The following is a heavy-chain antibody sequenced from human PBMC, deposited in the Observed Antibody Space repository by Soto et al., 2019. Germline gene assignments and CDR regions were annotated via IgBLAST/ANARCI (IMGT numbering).Heavy chain of an antibody. CDR1: GFPFGENA. V-gene: IGHV3-23*01. Sequence: GGSLRLSCAASGFPFGENAMSWVRQAPGKGLEWVSGISDSGATTYYADSVRGRFTISRDNSKNTLYLQMKSLRAEDSASYYCAKEDTSSVSLDYWGQGAMVTVSS. CDR3: AKEDTSSVSLDY. D-gene: IGHD6-19*01. CDR2: ISDSGATT. J-gene: IGHJ4*02.